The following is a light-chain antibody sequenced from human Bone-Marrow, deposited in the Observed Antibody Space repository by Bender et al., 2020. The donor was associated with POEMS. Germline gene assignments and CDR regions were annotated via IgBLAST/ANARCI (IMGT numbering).Light chain of an antibody. CDR3: AIWDDNLYGWV. Sequence: QSVLTQPPSASGTPGQRVTISCSGGSSNIGAHAVNWYQHLPGTAPKLLIYSSHRRPSEVPDRFSGSRSGTSASLAIGELQSEDEAAYYCAIWDDNLYGWVLGGGTKLTVL. CDR2: SSH. J-gene: IGLJ3*02. CDR1: SSNIGAHA. V-gene: IGLV1-44*01.